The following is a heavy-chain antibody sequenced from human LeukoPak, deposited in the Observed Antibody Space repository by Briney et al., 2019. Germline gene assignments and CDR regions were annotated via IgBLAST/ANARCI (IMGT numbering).Heavy chain of an antibody. D-gene: IGHD6-19*01. CDR2: MNPNSGNT. V-gene: IGHV1-8*01. CDR1: GYTFTSYD. Sequence: GASVKVSCKASGYTFTSYDINWVRQATGQGLEWTGWMNPNSGNTGYAQKFQGRVTMTRNTSISTAYMELSSLRSEGTAVYYCARGAAVAGHLYYYGMDVWGQGTTVTVSS. J-gene: IGHJ6*02. CDR3: ARGAAVAGHLYYYGMDV.